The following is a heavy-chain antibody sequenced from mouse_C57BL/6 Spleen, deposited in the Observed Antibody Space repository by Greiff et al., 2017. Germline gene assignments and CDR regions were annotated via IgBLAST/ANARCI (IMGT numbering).Heavy chain of an antibody. CDR1: GYSFTDYN. CDR2: ITPNYDTT. V-gene: IGHV1-39*01. CDR3: ARSGYYGSSPYYFDY. J-gene: IGHJ2*01. D-gene: IGHD1-1*01. Sequence: VQLQQSGPELVKPGASVKISCKASGYSFTDYNMNWVKQSNGTSLEWIGVITPNYDTTSYNQKFKGKATLTVDQSSSTAYMQLNSLTSEDSAVYYCARSGYYGSSPYYFDYWGQGTTLTVSS.